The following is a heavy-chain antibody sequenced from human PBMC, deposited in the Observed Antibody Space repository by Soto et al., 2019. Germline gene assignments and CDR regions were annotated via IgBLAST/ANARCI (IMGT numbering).Heavy chain of an antibody. CDR2: IYWDDDQ. CDR3: APMRAAKFDY. CDR1: GVSLSTGGVG. V-gene: IGHV2-5*02. Sequence: QITLKESGPTLVKPTQTLTLTCNVSGVSLSTGGVGVGWIRQPPGKALEWLALIYWDDDQRSSPSLKSRLTITKDTSKNQVVLTLTNMAPKDTATYYCAPMRAAKFDYWGQGTLVTVSS. D-gene: IGHD2-15*01. J-gene: IGHJ4*02.